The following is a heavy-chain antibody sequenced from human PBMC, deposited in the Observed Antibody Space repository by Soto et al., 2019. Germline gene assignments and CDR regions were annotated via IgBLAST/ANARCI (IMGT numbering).Heavy chain of an antibody. CDR3: AAEGYCTNGVCSGY. CDR2: ISSSSSYI. CDR1: GFTFSSYS. D-gene: IGHD2-8*01. J-gene: IGHJ4*02. Sequence: GGSLRLSCAASGFTFSSYSMNWVRQAPGKGLEWVSSISSSSSYIYYADSVKGRFTISRDNAKNSLYLQMNSLRAEDTAVYYCAAEGYCTNGVCSGYWGQGTLVTVSS. V-gene: IGHV3-21*01.